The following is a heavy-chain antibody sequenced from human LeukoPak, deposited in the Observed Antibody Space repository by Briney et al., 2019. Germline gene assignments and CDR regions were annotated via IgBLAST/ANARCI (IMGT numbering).Heavy chain of an antibody. J-gene: IGHJ4*02. D-gene: IGHD2/OR15-2a*01. Sequence: PGGSLRLSCAASGFTFTKYGFDWVRQAPGKGLEWVAVIWYDGSKRYYADSVKGRFTVSRDNSKNTLYLQMNSLRAEDTAVYYCAKARPPPNQSKYRNTALFDLKYYFDYWGQGTLVTVSS. CDR1: GFTFTKYG. V-gene: IGHV3-33*06. CDR3: AKARPPPNQSKYRNTALFDLKYYFDY. CDR2: IWYDGSKR.